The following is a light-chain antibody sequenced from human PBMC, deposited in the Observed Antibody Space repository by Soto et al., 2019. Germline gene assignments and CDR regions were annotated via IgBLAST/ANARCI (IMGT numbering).Light chain of an antibody. Sequence: QSVLTQPPSVSGAPGQRVTISCNGNNSNIGAGYDVHWYQHLPGTAPKVLISSNINRPSGVPDRFSGSKSGSSASLAITGLQAEDEADYYCQSYDNSLSSWVFGGGTKLTVL. V-gene: IGLV1-40*01. CDR2: SNI. CDR1: NSNIGAGYD. J-gene: IGLJ3*02. CDR3: QSYDNSLSSWV.